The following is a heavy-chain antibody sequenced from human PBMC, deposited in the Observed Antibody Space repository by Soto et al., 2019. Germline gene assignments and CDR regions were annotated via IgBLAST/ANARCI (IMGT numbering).Heavy chain of an antibody. J-gene: IGHJ5*02. CDR1: GYSFTNYW. Sequence: PGESLKISCKASGYSFTNYWIGWVRQMPGKGLEWMGIIYPGDSDTIYSPSFQGQVTMSADKSISTAYLQWTSLKASDTAMYYCARDLGYCSSGTCYPWFDPWGQGTLVTVSS. CDR3: ARDLGYCSSGTCYPWFDP. CDR2: IYPGDSDT. D-gene: IGHD2-15*01. V-gene: IGHV5-51*01.